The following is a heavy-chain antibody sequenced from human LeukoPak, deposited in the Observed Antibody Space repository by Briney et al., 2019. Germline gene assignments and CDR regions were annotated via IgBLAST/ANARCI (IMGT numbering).Heavy chain of an antibody. CDR3: AKAGSGWYLDY. D-gene: IGHD6-19*01. CDR1: GFTFSSYA. Sequence: GGSLRLSRAASGFTFSSYAMTWVRQAPGKGLEWVSAIPGSGGTTYYADSVKGRFTISRDNSKNTLYLQMNSLRAEDTAVYYCAKAGSGWYLDYWGQGTLVTVSS. CDR2: IPGSGGTT. J-gene: IGHJ4*02. V-gene: IGHV3-23*01.